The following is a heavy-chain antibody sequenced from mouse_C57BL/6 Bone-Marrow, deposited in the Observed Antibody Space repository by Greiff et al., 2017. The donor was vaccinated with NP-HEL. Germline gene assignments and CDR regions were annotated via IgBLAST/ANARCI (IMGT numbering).Heavy chain of an antibody. CDR2: INYDGSST. D-gene: IGHD2-12*01. CDR1: GFTFSDYY. CDR3: ARGGFRYYALYAMDY. Sequence: EVKLMESEGGLVQPGSSMKLSCTASGFTFSDYYMAWVRQVPEKGLEWVANINYDGSSTYYLDSLKSRFIISRDNAKNILYLQMSSLKSEDTATYYCARGGFRYYALYAMDYWGQGTSVTVSS. V-gene: IGHV5-16*01. J-gene: IGHJ4*01.